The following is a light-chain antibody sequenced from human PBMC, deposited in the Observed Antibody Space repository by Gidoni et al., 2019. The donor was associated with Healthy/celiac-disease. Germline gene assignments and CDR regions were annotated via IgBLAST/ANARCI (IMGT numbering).Light chain of an antibody. CDR2: AAS. CDR1: QSIISY. J-gene: IGKJ2*01. V-gene: IGKV1-39*01. CDR3: QQSYSTPHT. Sequence: DIQMTQSPSSLSASLGDRVTITCRASQSIISYLNWYQQKPEKAPNLLIYAASSLQSGVPSRFSGSGSGTDFTLTISSLQPEDFATYYCQQSYSTPHTFGQGTKLEIK.